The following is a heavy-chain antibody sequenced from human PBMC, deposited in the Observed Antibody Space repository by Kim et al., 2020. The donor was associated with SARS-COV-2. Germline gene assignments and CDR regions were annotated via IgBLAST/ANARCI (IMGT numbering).Heavy chain of an antibody. J-gene: IGHJ4*02. CDR2: ISYDGSNK. D-gene: IGHD3-16*02. CDR1: GFTFSSYA. V-gene: IGHV3-30-3*01. Sequence: GGSLRLSCAASGFTFSSYAMHWVRQAPGKGLEWVAVISYDGSNKYYADSVKGRFTISRDNSKNTLYLQMNSLRAEDTAVYYCARDKRRGWTFGELSAFGYWGQGTLVTVSS. CDR3: ARDKRRGWTFGELSAFGY.